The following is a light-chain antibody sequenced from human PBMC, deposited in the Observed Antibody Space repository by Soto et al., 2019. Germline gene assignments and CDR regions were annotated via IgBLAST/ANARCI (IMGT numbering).Light chain of an antibody. J-gene: IGLJ1*01. CDR1: SSNIGAGYD. V-gene: IGLV1-40*01. CDR2: GNS. Sequence: QSVLTQPPSVSGAPGQRVTISCTGSSSNIGAGYDVHWYQQLPGTALDLRLDGNSDRPSGVPGRFSGSKSVTAASLAITGLQAEDEADYYCQSYDSSLGGYVFGAGTKVTGL. CDR3: QSYDSSLGGYV.